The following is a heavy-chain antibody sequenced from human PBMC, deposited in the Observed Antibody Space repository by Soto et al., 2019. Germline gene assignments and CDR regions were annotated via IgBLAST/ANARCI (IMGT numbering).Heavy chain of an antibody. D-gene: IGHD3-22*01. CDR1: GGSFSGYY. J-gene: IGHJ4*02. CDR3: ARAHYYDSSGHNYFDY. V-gene: IGHV4-34*01. Sequence: SETLSLTCAVYGGSFSGYYWSWIRQPPGKGLEWIGEINHSGSTNYNPSLKSRVTISVDTSKNQFSLKLSSVTAADTAVYYCARAHYYDSSGHNYFDYWGQGTLVTVSS. CDR2: INHSGST.